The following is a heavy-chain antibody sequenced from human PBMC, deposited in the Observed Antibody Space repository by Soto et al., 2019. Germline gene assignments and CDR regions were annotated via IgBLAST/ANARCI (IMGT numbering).Heavy chain of an antibody. Sequence: EVQLVESGGGLVQPGGSLRLSCAASGFTFSTYSMNWVRQAPGKGLEWVSYISSRSYTIYYVDSVKGRFTISRDNAKNSLYLQMNSLRDEDTAVYDCARGGSSSDNGRDVWGQGTTVTVSS. CDR1: GFTFSTYS. J-gene: IGHJ6*02. D-gene: IGHD6-6*01. CDR2: ISSRSYTI. V-gene: IGHV3-48*02. CDR3: ARGGSSSDNGRDV.